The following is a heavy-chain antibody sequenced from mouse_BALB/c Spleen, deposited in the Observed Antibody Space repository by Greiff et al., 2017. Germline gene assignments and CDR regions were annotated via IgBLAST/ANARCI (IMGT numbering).Heavy chain of an antibody. Sequence: EVQRVESGGGLVQPGGSRKFSCAASGFTFSSFGMHWVRQAPEQGLEWVAYISSGSSTNYYADTVKGRFTISRDNPKNTLFLQMTSLRSEDTAMYYCARGGDGYEYFDVWGAGTTGTVSS. CDR1: GFTFSSFG. CDR2: ISSGSSTN. D-gene: IGHD1-2*01. CDR3: ARGGDGYEYFDV. J-gene: IGHJ1*01. V-gene: IGHV5-17*02.